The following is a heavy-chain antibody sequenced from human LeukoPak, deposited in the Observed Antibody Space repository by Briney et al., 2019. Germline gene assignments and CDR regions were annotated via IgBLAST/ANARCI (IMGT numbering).Heavy chain of an antibody. CDR1: GYTFTSNY. Sequence: ASVKVSCKAFGYTFTSNYMHWVRQAPGQGLEWMGWISAYNGNTNYAQKLQGRVTMTTDTSTSTAYMELRSLRSDDTAVYYCAGSRGYTTVTTLDYWGQGTLVTVSS. D-gene: IGHD4-17*01. J-gene: IGHJ4*02. CDR2: ISAYNGNT. CDR3: AGSRGYTTVTTLDY. V-gene: IGHV1-18*04.